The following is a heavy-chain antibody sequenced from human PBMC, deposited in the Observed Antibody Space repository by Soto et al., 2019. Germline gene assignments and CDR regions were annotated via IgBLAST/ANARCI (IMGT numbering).Heavy chain of an antibody. CDR2: INPNSGGT. CDR1: GYTFTGYY. CDR3: ARDLYSGSYSGYYYCGMDV. V-gene: IGHV1-2*04. J-gene: IGHJ6*02. Sequence: AAVKVSCKASGYTFTGYYMHWVRQAPGQGLEWMGWINPNSGGTNYAQKFQGWVTMTRDTSISTAYMELSRLRSDDTAVYYCARDLYSGSYSGYYYCGMDVWGQGTTVTVSS. D-gene: IGHD1-26*01.